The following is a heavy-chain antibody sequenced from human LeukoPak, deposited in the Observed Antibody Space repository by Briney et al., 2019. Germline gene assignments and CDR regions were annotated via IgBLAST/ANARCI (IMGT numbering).Heavy chain of an antibody. CDR2: ISGSGGST. J-gene: IGHJ4*02. CDR3: AKPPDLSGSYHYHFDY. Sequence: GGSLRLSCAASGFTFSSYAMSWVRQAPGKGLEWVSAISGSGGSTYYADSVKGRFTISRDNSKNTLYLQMNSLRAEDTAVYYCAKPPDLSGSYHYHFDYWGQGTLVTVSS. V-gene: IGHV3-23*01. CDR1: GFTFSSYA. D-gene: IGHD1-26*01.